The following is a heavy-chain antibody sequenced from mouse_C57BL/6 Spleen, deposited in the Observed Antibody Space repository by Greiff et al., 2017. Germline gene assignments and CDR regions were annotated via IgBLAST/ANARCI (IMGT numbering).Heavy chain of an antibody. D-gene: IGHD1-1*01. J-gene: IGHJ2*01. CDR1: GFSLSTFGMG. CDR2: IWWDDDK. V-gene: IGHV8-8*01. CDR3: ARSHYYGSSYVLYYFDY. Sequence: QVTLKVSGPGILQPSQTLRLTCSFSGFSLSTFGMGVGWIRQPSGKGLEWLAHIWWDDDKYYNPALTSRLTISKDTSKNQVFLKIANVDTADTATYYCARSHYYGSSYVLYYFDYWGQGTTLTVSS.